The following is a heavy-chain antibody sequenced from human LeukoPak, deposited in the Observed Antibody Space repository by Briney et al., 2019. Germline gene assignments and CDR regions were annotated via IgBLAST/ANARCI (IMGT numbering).Heavy chain of an antibody. V-gene: IGHV1-46*01. J-gene: IGHJ4*02. Sequence: ASVKVSCKASGYTFTSYYMHWVRQAPGQGLEWMGIINPSGGSTSYAQRFQGRVTMTRDMSTSTVYIELSSLRSEDPAVYYCARQTPTYGDYVCDYWGQGTLVTVSS. D-gene: IGHD4-17*01. CDR2: INPSGGST. CDR1: GYTFTSYY. CDR3: ARQTPTYGDYVCDY.